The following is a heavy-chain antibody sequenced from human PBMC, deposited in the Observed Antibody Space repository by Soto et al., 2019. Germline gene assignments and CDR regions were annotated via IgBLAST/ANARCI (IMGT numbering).Heavy chain of an antibody. J-gene: IGHJ4*02. CDR1: GGTFSSYA. CDR2: IIPIFGTA. CDR3: ARESRYCSGGSCYFLPGIDY. V-gene: IGHV1-69*12. D-gene: IGHD2-15*01. Sequence: QVQLVQSGAEVKKPGSSVKVSCKASGGTFSSYAISWVRQAPGQGLEWMGGIIPIFGTANYAQKFQGRVTITADESTRAANMELSSLRSEDTAVYYGARESRYCSGGSCYFLPGIDYWGQGTLVTVSS.